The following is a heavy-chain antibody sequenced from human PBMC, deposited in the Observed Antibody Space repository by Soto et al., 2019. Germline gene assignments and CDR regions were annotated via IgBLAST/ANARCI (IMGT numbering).Heavy chain of an antibody. V-gene: IGHV5-51*01. Sequence: ESLKISRKGSGYSFTSYWLGWVRQMPGKGLEWMGIIYPGDSDTRYSPSFQGQVTISADKSISTAYLQWSSLKASDTAMYYCAGGGVRGVITRTRDYYGMDVWGQGTTVTVSS. CDR1: GYSFTSYW. CDR2: IYPGDSDT. J-gene: IGHJ6*02. CDR3: AGGGVRGVITRTRDYYGMDV. D-gene: IGHD3-10*01.